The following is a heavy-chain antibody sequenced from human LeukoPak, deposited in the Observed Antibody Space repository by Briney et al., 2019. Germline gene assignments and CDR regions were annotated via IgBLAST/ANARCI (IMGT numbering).Heavy chain of an antibody. CDR2: IRYDGSNK. CDR3: AKDLPNYGSGSSPSN. V-gene: IGHV3-30*02. Sequence: GGSLRLSCAASGFTFSSYGMHWVRQAPGKGLEWVAFIRYDGSNKYYADSVKGRFTISRDNSKNTLYLQMNSLRAEDTAIYYCAKDLPNYGSGSSPSNWGQGTLVTVSS. J-gene: IGHJ4*02. D-gene: IGHD3-10*01. CDR1: GFTFSSYG.